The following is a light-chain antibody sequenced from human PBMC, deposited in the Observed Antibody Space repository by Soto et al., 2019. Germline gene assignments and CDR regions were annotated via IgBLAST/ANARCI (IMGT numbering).Light chain of an antibody. CDR2: DAS. V-gene: IGKV3-11*01. Sequence: EIVLTQSPATLSLSPGERATLSCRASQSVSSYLAWYQQKPGQAPRLLIYDASNRASGIPARFSGSGSGTDFTLTISSLEPEDFAVYYCQQRINWPSITFGQGTRLDIK. J-gene: IGKJ5*01. CDR1: QSVSSY. CDR3: QQRINWPSIT.